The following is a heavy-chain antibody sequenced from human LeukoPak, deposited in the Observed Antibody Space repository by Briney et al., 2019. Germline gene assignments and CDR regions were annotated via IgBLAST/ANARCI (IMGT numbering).Heavy chain of an antibody. J-gene: IGHJ4*02. V-gene: IGHV3-23*01. Sequence: GGSLRLSCAVSGITLSNYGMSWVRQAPGKGLEWVAGISDSGGRTNYADSVKGRFIISRDNPKNTLYLQMNSLRAEDTAVYFCAKRGVVIRVILVGFHKEAYYFDSWGQGTLVTVSS. D-gene: IGHD3-22*01. CDR3: AKRGVVIRVILVGFHKEAYYFDS. CDR1: GITLSNYG. CDR2: ISDSGGRT.